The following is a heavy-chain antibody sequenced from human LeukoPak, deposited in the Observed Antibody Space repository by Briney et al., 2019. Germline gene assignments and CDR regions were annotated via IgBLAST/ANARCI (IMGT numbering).Heavy chain of an antibody. V-gene: IGHV1-46*01. CDR2: INPSGGST. D-gene: IGHD2-2*01. Sequence: ASVKVSCKASGYTFTSYYMHWVQQAPGQGLEWMGIINPSGGSTSYAQKFQGRVTMTRDMSTSTVYMELSSLRSEDTAVYYCARSRAYCSSTSCYLQYFDYWGQGTLVTVSS. CDR1: GYTFTSYY. J-gene: IGHJ4*02. CDR3: ARSRAYCSSTSCYLQYFDY.